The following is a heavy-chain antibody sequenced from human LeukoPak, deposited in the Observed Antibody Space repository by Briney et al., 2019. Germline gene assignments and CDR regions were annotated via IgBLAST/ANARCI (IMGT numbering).Heavy chain of an antibody. Sequence: SETLSLTCAVYGGSFSDYYWTWIRQPPGKGLEWIGELNQSGGTNYKSSLKSRVTISVDTSKNQISLKLSSVTAADTAVYYCARVGPDITSWHYWGQGTLVTVSS. CDR3: ARVGPDITSWHY. CDR2: LNQSGGT. V-gene: IGHV4-34*01. CDR1: GGSFSDYY. J-gene: IGHJ4*02. D-gene: IGHD2-2*01.